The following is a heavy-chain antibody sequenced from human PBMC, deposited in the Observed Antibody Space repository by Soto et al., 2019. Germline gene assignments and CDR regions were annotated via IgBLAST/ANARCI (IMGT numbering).Heavy chain of an antibody. Sequence: EMQLVQSGAEVKKPGESLKISCKGSGYSFPSYWVGWVRQMPGKGLEWMGIIYPSDSDTTYSPSFRGQVTISADKSISTAYLQWSSLKASDTAIYYCVRRSGSPLRMDVWGQGTSVTVSS. V-gene: IGHV5-51*01. CDR1: GYSFPSYW. D-gene: IGHD7-27*01. CDR3: VRRSGSPLRMDV. CDR2: IYPSDSDT. J-gene: IGHJ6*02.